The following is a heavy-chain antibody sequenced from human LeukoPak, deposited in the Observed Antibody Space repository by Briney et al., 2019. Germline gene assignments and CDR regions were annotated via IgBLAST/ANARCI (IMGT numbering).Heavy chain of an antibody. J-gene: IGHJ4*02. V-gene: IGHV3-20*04. CDR3: AKDRAGAADY. CDR2: INWNGGST. D-gene: IGHD6-19*01. CDR1: GFTFDDYG. Sequence: GGSLRLSCAASGFTFDDYGMSWVRQAPGKGLEWVSGINWNGGSTGYADSVKGRFTMSKDNSKNTVYLQMNSLRPDDTAVYFCAKDRAGAADYWGQGTRVIVSS.